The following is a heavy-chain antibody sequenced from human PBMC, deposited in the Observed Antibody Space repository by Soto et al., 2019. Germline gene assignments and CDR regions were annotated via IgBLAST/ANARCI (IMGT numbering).Heavy chain of an antibody. CDR1: GYSFTSYW. CDR2: IYPGDSDT. CDR3: ARLGYDFWSGYYKNAFDI. J-gene: IGHJ3*02. D-gene: IGHD3-3*01. Sequence: PGESLKISCKGSGYSFTSYWIGWVRQMPGKGLEWMGIIYPGDSDTRYSPSFQGQVTISADKSISTAYLQWSSLKASDTAMYYCARLGYDFWSGYYKNAFDIWGQGTMVTLSS. V-gene: IGHV5-51*01.